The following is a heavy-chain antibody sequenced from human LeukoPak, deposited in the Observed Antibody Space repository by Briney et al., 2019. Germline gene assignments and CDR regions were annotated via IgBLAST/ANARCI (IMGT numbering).Heavy chain of an antibody. CDR1: GFTFSRYS. D-gene: IGHD6-13*01. Sequence: GGSLRLSCAASGFTFSRYSMNWVRQAPGKGLEWVAVISYDGDRKYYADSMKGRFAISRDNSKDTLYLQMNSLRAEDTAVYYCARDLSSSWMDWGQGTLVTVSS. V-gene: IGHV3-30*09. CDR2: ISYDGDRK. J-gene: IGHJ4*02. CDR3: ARDLSSSWMD.